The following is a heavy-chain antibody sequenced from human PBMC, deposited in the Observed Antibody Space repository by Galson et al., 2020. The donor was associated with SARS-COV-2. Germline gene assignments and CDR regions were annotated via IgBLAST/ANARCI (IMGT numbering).Heavy chain of an antibody. V-gene: IGHV4-61*02. D-gene: IGHD5-18*01. CDR3: AKGRYRNDYYFHYMDV. CDR2: IYTIETT. J-gene: IGHJ6*03. Sequence: SEILSLTCAVSGGSISSNSYSWNWLRQPAGKGLEWIGRIYTIETTNYNPSLKSRVTISVDTSKNQFSLELSSVTAADTAVYYCAKGRYRNDYYFHYMDVWGKGTMVTISS. CDR1: GGSISSNSYS.